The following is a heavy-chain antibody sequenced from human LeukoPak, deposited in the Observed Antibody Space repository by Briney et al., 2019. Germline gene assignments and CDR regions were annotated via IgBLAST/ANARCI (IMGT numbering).Heavy chain of an antibody. CDR1: GGSISSYY. J-gene: IGHJ2*01. CDR2: IYYSGST. V-gene: IGHV4-59*08. CDR3: ARQYSDILTGYHRGELYWYFDL. Sequence: PSETLSLTCTVSGGSISSYYWSWIRQPPGKGLEWIGYIYYSGSTNFNPSLKSRVTISVDTSKNQFSLKLSSVTAADTAVYYCARQYSDILTGYHRGELYWYFDLWGRGTLVTVSS. D-gene: IGHD3-9*01.